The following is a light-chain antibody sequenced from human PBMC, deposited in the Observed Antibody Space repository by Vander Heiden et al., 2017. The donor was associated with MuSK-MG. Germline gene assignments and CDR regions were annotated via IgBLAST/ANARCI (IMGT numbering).Light chain of an antibody. Sequence: EIVLTQSPATLSLSPGERATLSCRASQSVRSYIAWYQQKPGQAPRLLIYDLSNSATGIPATFSGSASNTDFTLTISSLDAEDFAVYYCQQRRSWPITFGPWTRLEIK. CDR1: QSVRSY. CDR3: QQRRSWPIT. J-gene: IGKJ5*01. V-gene: IGKV3-11*01. CDR2: DLS.